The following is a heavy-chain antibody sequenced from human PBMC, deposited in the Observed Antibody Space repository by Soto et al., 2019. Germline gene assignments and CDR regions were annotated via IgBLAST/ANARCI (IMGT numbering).Heavy chain of an antibody. CDR1: GFTFSSYG. D-gene: IGHD1-26*01. Sequence: SGGSLRLSCAASGFTFSSYGMHWVRQAPGKGLEWVAVIWYDGSNKYYADSVKGRFTISRDNSKNTLYLQMNSLRAEDTAVYYCARDTNGGRELLLLVYWGQGTLVTVSS. V-gene: IGHV3-33*01. CDR2: IWYDGSNK. J-gene: IGHJ4*02. CDR3: ARDTNGGRELLLLVY.